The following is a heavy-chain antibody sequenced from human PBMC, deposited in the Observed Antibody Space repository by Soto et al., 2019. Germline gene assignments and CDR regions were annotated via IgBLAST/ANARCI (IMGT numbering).Heavy chain of an antibody. J-gene: IGHJ6*02. Sequence: ASVKVSCKASGGTFSSYAISWVRQAPGQGLGWMGGIIPIFGTANYAQKFQGRVTITADESTSTAYMGLSSLRSEDTAVYYCARGGYDFWSAELYYYSGMDVWGQGTTVTVSS. V-gene: IGHV1-69*13. CDR3: ARGGYDFWSAELYYYSGMDV. CDR1: GGTFSSYA. CDR2: IIPIFGTA. D-gene: IGHD3-3*01.